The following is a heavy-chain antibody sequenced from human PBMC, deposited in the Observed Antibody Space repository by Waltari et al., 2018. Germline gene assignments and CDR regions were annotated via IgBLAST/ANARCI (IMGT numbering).Heavy chain of an antibody. J-gene: IGHJ6*02. Sequence: QVQLQESGPGLVKPSETLSLTCTVSGGSISSYYWSWIRQPPGKGLEWIGYIYYSGSTNYNPSLKSRVTISVDTSKNQFSLKLSSVTAADTAVYYCARGPYCSGGSCYPKSYYYYYGMDVWDQGTTVTVSS. V-gene: IGHV4-59*01. CDR2: IYYSGST. CDR3: ARGPYCSGGSCYPKSYYYYYGMDV. D-gene: IGHD2-15*01. CDR1: GGSISSYY.